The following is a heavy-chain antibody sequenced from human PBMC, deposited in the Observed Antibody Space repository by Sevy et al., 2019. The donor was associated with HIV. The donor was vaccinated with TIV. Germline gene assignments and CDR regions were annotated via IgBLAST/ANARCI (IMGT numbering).Heavy chain of an antibody. CDR3: ARDYGSGTTLTLDY. CDR2: ISYDGSNK. D-gene: IGHD3-10*01. CDR1: GFTLSSYA. J-gene: IGHJ4*02. V-gene: IGHV3-30-3*01. Sequence: GGSLRLSCAASGFTLSSYAMHWVRQAPGKGLEWVAVISYDGSNKYYADSVKGRFTISRDNSKNTLYLQMNSLRAEDTAVYYCARDYGSGTTLTLDYWGQGTLVTVSS.